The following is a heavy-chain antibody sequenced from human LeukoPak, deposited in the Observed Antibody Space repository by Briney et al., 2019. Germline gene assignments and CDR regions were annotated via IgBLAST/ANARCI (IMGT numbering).Heavy chain of an antibody. D-gene: IGHD3-22*01. CDR3: ARAPMIVVVFPPRLDY. V-gene: IGHV1-2*02. Sequence: ASVKVSCKTSGYTFIGYYMHWVRQAPGQGLEWMGWINPNSGGTNYAQKFQDRVTMTGDTSISTAYMELSRLTSDDTAVYYCARAPMIVVVFPPRLDYWGQGTLVTVSS. CDR1: GYTFIGYY. J-gene: IGHJ4*02. CDR2: INPNSGGT.